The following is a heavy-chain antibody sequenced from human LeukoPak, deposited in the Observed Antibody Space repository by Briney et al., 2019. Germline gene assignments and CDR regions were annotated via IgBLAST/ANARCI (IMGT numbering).Heavy chain of an antibody. CDR1: GYTFTSYY. CDR3: ARDPITMVRGVPPFDY. Sequence: ASVKVSCKASGYTFTSYYMHWVRQAPGQGLEWMGIINPSGGSTSYAQKFQGRVTMTRDMSTSTVYMELSSLRSEDTAVYYCARDPITMVRGVPPFDYWGQGTLVTVSS. J-gene: IGHJ4*02. V-gene: IGHV1-46*01. CDR2: INPSGGST. D-gene: IGHD3-10*01.